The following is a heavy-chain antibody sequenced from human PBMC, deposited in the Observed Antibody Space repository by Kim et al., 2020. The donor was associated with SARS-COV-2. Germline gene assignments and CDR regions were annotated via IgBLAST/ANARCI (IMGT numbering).Heavy chain of an antibody. V-gene: IGHV3-33*06. Sequence: SVKGRFTISRDNSKNTLYLQMNSLRAEDTAVYYCAKDYYDSSGRAEYFQHWGQGTLVTVSS. CDR3: AKDYYDSSGRAEYFQH. D-gene: IGHD3-22*01. J-gene: IGHJ1*01.